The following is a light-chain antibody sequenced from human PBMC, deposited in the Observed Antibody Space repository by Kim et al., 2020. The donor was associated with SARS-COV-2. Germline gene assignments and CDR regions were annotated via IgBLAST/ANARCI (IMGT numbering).Light chain of an antibody. V-gene: IGKV1-33*01. J-gene: IGKJ4*01. Sequence: SASVRDRVTITCQASQDIKKSLNWYQQKPGRAPKLLISDASNLETGVPSRFSGSGSGTDFSFTISGLQPEDIATYYCLQHDDLPLTFGGGTKLEIK. CDR1: QDIKKS. CDR2: DAS. CDR3: LQHDDLPLT.